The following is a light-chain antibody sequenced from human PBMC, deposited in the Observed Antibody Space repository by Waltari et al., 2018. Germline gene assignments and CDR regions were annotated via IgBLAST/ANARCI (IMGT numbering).Light chain of an antibody. J-gene: IGLJ2*01. CDR2: EKN. CDR1: YVSRYY. CDR3: NSRDISGDHVI. Sequence: SSELTQDPAVSVALGQTVRITCQGAYVSRYYVSWYQQKPGQAPALVKYEKNLRPPGIPDRFSGSRSGNTTSLTITGAQAEDEADYYCNSRDISGDHVIFGGGTKLTVL. V-gene: IGLV3-19*01.